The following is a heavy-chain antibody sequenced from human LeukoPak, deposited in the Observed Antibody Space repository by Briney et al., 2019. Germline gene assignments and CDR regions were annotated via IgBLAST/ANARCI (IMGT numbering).Heavy chain of an antibody. CDR2: INHSGST. J-gene: IGHJ4*02. CDR1: GGSFSDYY. CDR3: ARDAIRGVTIWTSGFDY. V-gene: IGHV4-34*01. Sequence: SETLSLTCAVNGGSFSDYYWSWIRQPPGKGLEWIGEINHSGSTEYNPSLKSRVTISLDTSKNQFSLKLSSVTAADTAVYYCARDAIRGVTIWTSGFDYWGQGTLVTVSS. D-gene: IGHD3-10*01.